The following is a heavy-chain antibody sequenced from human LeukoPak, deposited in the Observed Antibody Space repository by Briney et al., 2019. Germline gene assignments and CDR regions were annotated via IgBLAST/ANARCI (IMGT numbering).Heavy chain of an antibody. J-gene: IGHJ5*02. V-gene: IGHV4-4*02. D-gene: IGHD2-2*01. CDR1: GGSISSSNW. CDR3: ARVGEIVVAPAAMFDP. Sequence: PSGTLSLTCAVSGGSISSSNWWSWVRQPPGQGLEWIGEIYHSGSTNYNPSLKSRVTISVDKSKNQFSLKLSSVTAADTAVYYCARVGEIVVAPAAMFDPWGQGTLVTVSS. CDR2: IYHSGST.